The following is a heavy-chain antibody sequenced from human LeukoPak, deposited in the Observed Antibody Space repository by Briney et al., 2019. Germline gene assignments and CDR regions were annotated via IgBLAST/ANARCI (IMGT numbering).Heavy chain of an antibody. Sequence: PGGSLRLSCAASGFTFSSYSMNWVRQAPGKGLEWVSYISSSSTIYYADSVKGRFTISRDNAKNSLYLQMNSLRAEDTAVYYCAREKDEAAAGTPLDYWGQGTLVTVSS. D-gene: IGHD6-13*01. CDR2: ISSSSTI. CDR1: GFTFSSYS. V-gene: IGHV3-48*04. CDR3: AREKDEAAAGTPLDY. J-gene: IGHJ4*02.